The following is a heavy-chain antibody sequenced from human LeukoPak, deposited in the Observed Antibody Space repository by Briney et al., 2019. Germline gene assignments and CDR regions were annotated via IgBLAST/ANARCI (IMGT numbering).Heavy chain of an antibody. D-gene: IGHD6-19*01. V-gene: IGHV1-69*13. J-gene: IGHJ5*02. CDR1: GGTFTSYA. Sequence: GASVKVSCKASGGTFTSYAISWVRQAPGQGLEWMGGIIPIFGTANYAQKFQGRVTITADESTSTAYMELSSLRSEDTAVYYCARDPGSFLSGSGWLNWFEPWGQGTLVTASS. CDR3: ARDPGSFLSGSGWLNWFEP. CDR2: IIPIFGTA.